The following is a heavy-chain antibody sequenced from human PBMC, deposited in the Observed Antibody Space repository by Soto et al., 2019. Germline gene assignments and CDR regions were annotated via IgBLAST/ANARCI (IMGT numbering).Heavy chain of an antibody. CDR3: ATEDHSSGHAGTFHN. CDR2: ISYDGNSE. CDR1: GFTFSTYV. J-gene: IGHJ1*01. D-gene: IGHD3-22*01. V-gene: IGHV3-30-3*01. Sequence: QVQLVESGGGVVQPGRSLRLSCAASGFTFSTYVMHWVRQAPGKGLEWVAGISYDGNSEHYADSVKGRFTISRDNSKNTLDGQMDTLRVDDTAVYYCATEDHSSGHAGTFHNWGQGTLVTVSS.